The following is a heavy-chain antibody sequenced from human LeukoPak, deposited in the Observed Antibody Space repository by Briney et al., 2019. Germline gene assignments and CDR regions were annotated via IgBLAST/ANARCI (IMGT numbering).Heavy chain of an antibody. CDR3: ARRYHSDDYYDTSGYYRYFDY. V-gene: IGHV4-30-4*01. CDR2: IYYSGST. D-gene: IGHD3-22*01. CDR1: GGTISSGDYY. Sequence: PSETLSLTCTVSGGTISSGDYYWSWIRQPPGEGLEWIGYIYYSGSTYYNPSLKSRVTISVDTSKNQFSLSLSSVTAADTAVYYCARRYHSDDYYDTSGYYRYFDYWGQGTLVTVSS. J-gene: IGHJ4*02.